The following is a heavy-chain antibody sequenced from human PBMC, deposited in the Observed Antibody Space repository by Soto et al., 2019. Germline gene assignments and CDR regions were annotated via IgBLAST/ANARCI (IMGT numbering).Heavy chain of an antibody. D-gene: IGHD3-10*01. V-gene: IGHV4-31*03. J-gene: IGHJ5*02. CDR1: GGSISSGGYY. CDR3: ARGLHYYGSGTLWFDP. CDR2: IDYSGST. Sequence: PSETLSLTCTVSGGSISSGGYYWSWIRQHPGKGLEWIGYIDYSGSTYYNPSLKSRVTISVDTSKNQFSLKLSSVTAADTAVYYCARGLHYYGSGTLWFDPRGQRTLVTVSS.